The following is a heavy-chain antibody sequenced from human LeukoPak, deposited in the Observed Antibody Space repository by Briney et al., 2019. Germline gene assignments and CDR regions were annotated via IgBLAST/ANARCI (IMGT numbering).Heavy chain of an antibody. CDR2: ISAYNGNT. J-gene: IGHJ6*02. Sequence: ALVTVSCKASGYTFTSYGISWVRQAPGQGLEWMGWISAYNGNTNYAQKLQGRVTMTTDTSTSTAYMELRSLRSDDTAVYYCARVGPNSSGWYADYYYYGMDVWGQGTTVTVSS. V-gene: IGHV1-18*01. D-gene: IGHD6-19*01. CDR1: GYTFTSYG. CDR3: ARVGPNSSGWYADYYYYGMDV.